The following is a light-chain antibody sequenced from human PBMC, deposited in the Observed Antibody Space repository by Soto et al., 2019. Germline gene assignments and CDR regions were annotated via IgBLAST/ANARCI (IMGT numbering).Light chain of an antibody. CDR1: SSDIGAYNY. Sequence: QSVLTQPASVSGSPGQSITISCAGTSSDIGAYNYVSWYQQHPGKAPKLMIYDVSNRPSGISNRFSGSKSGNTASLTISGLQVEDEAGYYCISLTSSPSYVFGTGTKVTVL. V-gene: IGLV2-14*03. J-gene: IGLJ1*01. CDR3: ISLTSSPSYV. CDR2: DVS.